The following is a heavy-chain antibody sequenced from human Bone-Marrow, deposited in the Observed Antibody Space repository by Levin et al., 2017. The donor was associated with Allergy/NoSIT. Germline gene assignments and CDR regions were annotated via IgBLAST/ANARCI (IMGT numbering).Heavy chain of an antibody. CDR3: AKVPSSFGGSYYFHH. V-gene: IGHV3-9*01. CDR2: INWNSNTI. CDR1: GFTFDDFA. Sequence: GGSLRLSCAASGFTFDDFAMHWVRQVPEKGLEWVSVINWNSNTIDYADSVKGRFTISRDNAKNSLYLQMNSLRPEDTAFYYCAKVPSSFGGSYYFHHWGRGTLVTVSS. D-gene: IGHD3-16*01. J-gene: IGHJ1*01.